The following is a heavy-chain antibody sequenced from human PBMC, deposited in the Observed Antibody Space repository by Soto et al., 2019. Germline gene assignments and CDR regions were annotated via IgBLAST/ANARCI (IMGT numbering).Heavy chain of an antibody. Sequence: SETLSLTCTVSGGFISSYYWSWIRQPAGKGLEWIGRIYTSGSTNYNPSLKSRVTMSVDTSKNQFSLKLSSVTAADTAVYYCATTAVAGVFDYWGQGTLVTVSS. CDR2: IYTSGST. J-gene: IGHJ4*02. CDR3: ATTAVAGVFDY. D-gene: IGHD6-19*01. CDR1: GGFISSYY. V-gene: IGHV4-4*07.